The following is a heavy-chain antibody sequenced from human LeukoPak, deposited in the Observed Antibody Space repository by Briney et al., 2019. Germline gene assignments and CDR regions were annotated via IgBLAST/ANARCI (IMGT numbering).Heavy chain of an antibody. CDR2: IYYSGNT. Sequence: PSETLSLTCTVSGGSISGSNYYWDWIRQPPGKGLEWIGTIYYSGNTYYNPSLKSRVTISVDTSQNHFSLKLSSVTAADTAVYFCARDKQPGDYWGQGALVTVSS. CDR3: ARDKQPGDY. J-gene: IGHJ4*02. CDR1: GGSISGSNYY. D-gene: IGHD5-18*01. V-gene: IGHV4-39*02.